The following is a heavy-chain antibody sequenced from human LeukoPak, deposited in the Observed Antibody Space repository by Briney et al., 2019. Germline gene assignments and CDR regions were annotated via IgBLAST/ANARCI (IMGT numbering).Heavy chain of an antibody. CDR1: GYTFTGYY. CDR3: ARWSLASLGYGMDV. CDR2: INPNSGGT. D-gene: IGHD3-3*01. Sequence: ASVKVSCKASGYTFTGYYMHWVRQAPGQGLEWMGWINPNSGGTNYAQKFQGWVTMTRDTFISTAYMELSRLRSDDTAVYYCARWSLASLGYGMDVWGQGTTVTVSS. V-gene: IGHV1-2*04. J-gene: IGHJ6*02.